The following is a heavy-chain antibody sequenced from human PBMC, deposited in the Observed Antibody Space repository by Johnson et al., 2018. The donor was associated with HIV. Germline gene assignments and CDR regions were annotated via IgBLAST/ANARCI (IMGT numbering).Heavy chain of an antibody. CDR2: INWNGGST. Sequence: VQLVESGGGLVQPGGSLRLSCVASGFIVSSNYMSWVRQAPGKGLEWVSGINWNGGSTGYADSVKGRFTISRDNAKNSLYLQMNSLRAEDTAVYYCARGGSSTSLDAFDIWGQGTMVTVSS. V-gene: IGHV3-66*02. CDR1: GFIVSSNY. CDR3: ARGGSSTSLDAFDI. J-gene: IGHJ3*02. D-gene: IGHD2-2*01.